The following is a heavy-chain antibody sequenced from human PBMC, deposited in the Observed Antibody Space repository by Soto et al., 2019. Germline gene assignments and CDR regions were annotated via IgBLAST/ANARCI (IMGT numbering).Heavy chain of an antibody. Sequence: TGGSLRLSCAASGFTFSSYAMHWVRQAPGKGLEWVAVISYDGSNKYYADSVKGRFTISRDNSKNTLYLQMNSLRAEDTAVYYCAISTGYSSSWYPRNGMDVWGQGTTVTVSS. CDR3: AISTGYSSSWYPRNGMDV. V-gene: IGHV3-30-3*01. CDR2: ISYDGSNK. CDR1: GFTFSSYA. J-gene: IGHJ6*02. D-gene: IGHD6-13*01.